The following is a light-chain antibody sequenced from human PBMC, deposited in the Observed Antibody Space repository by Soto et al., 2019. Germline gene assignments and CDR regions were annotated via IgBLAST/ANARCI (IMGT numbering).Light chain of an antibody. V-gene: IGLV1-44*01. Sequence: QSVLTQPPSASGTPGQRVTISCSGSSSNLGSNTVNWYQQLPGTAPKLLIYSNKQRPSGVPDRFAGSKSGTSASQAISGLDSEEEADYYCAAWDDSLNGVVFGGGTKLTVL. CDR2: SNK. CDR3: AAWDDSLNGVV. CDR1: SSNLGSNT. J-gene: IGLJ2*01.